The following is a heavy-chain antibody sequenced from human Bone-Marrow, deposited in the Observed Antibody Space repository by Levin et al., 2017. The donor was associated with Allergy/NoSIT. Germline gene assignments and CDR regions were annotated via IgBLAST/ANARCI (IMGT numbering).Heavy chain of an antibody. D-gene: IGHD3-10*01. Sequence: PSETLSLTCTVSGGSISSYYWSWIRQPPGKGLEWIGYIYYSGSTNYNPSLKSRVTISVDTSKNQFSLKLSSVTAADTAVYYCARHWGDRYYGSGSLTPFDPWGQGTLVTVSS. CDR3: ARHWGDRYYGSGSLTPFDP. V-gene: IGHV4-59*08. CDR2: IYYSGST. J-gene: IGHJ5*02. CDR1: GGSISSYY.